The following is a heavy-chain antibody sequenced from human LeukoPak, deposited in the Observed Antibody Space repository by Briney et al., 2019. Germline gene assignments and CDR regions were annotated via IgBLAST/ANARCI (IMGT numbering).Heavy chain of an antibody. CDR3: ARGIAAVY. Sequence: SETLSLTCTVSGGSISSYYWSWIRQPPGKGLEWIGEINHSGSTNYNPSLKSRVTISVDTSKNQFSLKLSFVTAADTAVYYCARGIAAVYWGQGTLVTVSS. J-gene: IGHJ4*02. CDR1: GGSISSYY. CDR2: INHSGST. D-gene: IGHD6-13*01. V-gene: IGHV4-34*01.